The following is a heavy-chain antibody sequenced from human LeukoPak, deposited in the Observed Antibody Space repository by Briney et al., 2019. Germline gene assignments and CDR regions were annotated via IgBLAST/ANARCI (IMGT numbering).Heavy chain of an antibody. CDR1: GFTFSSYW. CDR2: IKQDGSEK. CDR3: ARELGYCSSTSCSTGY. V-gene: IGHV3-7*01. J-gene: IGHJ4*02. Sequence: GGSLRLSCAASGFTFSSYWMSWVRQAPGKGLEWVANIKQDGSEKYYVDSVKGRFTISRDNAKNSLYLQMNSLRAEDTAVYYCARELGYCSSTSCSTGYWGQGTLVTVSS. D-gene: IGHD2-2*01.